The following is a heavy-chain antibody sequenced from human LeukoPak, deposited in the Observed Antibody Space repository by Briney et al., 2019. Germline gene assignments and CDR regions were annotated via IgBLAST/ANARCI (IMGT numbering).Heavy chain of an antibody. V-gene: IGHV3-30*18. Sequence: GRSLRLCCAASGFTFSSYGMHWVRQAPGKGLEWVAVISYDGSNKYYADSVKGRFTISRDNSKNTLYLQTNSLRAEDTAVYYCAKGPTPPYYDILTGYLDYWGQGTLVTVSS. D-gene: IGHD3-9*01. J-gene: IGHJ4*02. CDR3: AKGPTPPYYDILTGYLDY. CDR1: GFTFSSYG. CDR2: ISYDGSNK.